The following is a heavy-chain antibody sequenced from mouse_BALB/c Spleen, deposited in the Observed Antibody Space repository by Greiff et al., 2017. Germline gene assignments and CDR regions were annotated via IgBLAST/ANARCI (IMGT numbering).Heavy chain of an antibody. CDR2: ILPGSGST. V-gene: IGHV1-9*01. CDR1: GYTFSSYW. Sequence: QVQLKESGAELMKPGASVKISCKATGYTFSSYWIEWVKQRPGHGLEWIGEILPGSGSTNYTEKFKGKATFTADTSTNTAYMQLSILTSEDSAVYYCTRTLRYFAVWGAGTTVTVSS. CDR3: TRTLRYFAV. J-gene: IGHJ1*01.